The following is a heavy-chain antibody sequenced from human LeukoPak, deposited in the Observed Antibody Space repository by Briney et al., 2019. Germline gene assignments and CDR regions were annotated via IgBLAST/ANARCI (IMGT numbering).Heavy chain of an antibody. V-gene: IGHV3-33*08. D-gene: IGHD3-10*01. Sequence: PGRSLRLSCAASGFTFSSESMHWVRQAPGKGLEWVAVIWYDGSHKYYADSVKGRFTISRDNSKNTLHLQMNSLRAEDTAVYYCARDLLLWFGELSGDSDYWGQGTLVTVSS. CDR3: ARDLLLWFGELSGDSDY. CDR1: GFTFSSES. CDR2: IWYDGSHK. J-gene: IGHJ4*02.